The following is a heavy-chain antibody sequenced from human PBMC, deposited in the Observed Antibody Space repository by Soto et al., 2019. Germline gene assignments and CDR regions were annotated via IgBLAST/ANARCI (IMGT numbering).Heavy chain of an antibody. CDR3: AHLPTIDYSNYLGY. Sequence: QITLKESGPTLVKPTQTLTLTCTFSGFSLSTSGVGVGWIRQPPGKALEWLALIYWDDDKRYSPSLKSRLTITKDTSKNQVVLTMTNMDPVDTATYCCAHLPTIDYSNYLGYWGQGTLVTVSS. V-gene: IGHV2-5*02. D-gene: IGHD4-4*01. J-gene: IGHJ4*02. CDR1: GFSLSTSGVG. CDR2: IYWDDDK.